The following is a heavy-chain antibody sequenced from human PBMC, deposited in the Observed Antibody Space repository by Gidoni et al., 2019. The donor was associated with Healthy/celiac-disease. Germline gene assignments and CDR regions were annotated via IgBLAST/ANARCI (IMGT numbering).Heavy chain of an antibody. D-gene: IGHD5-18*01. Sequence: QVQLQQWGAGLLKPSETLSLTCAVYGGSFSGYYWSWIRQPPGKGLEWIGEINHSGSTNYNPSLKSRVTISVDTSKNQFSLKLSSVTAADTAVYYCARVLRGYSYVSFDYWGQGTLVTVSS. CDR2: INHSGST. CDR3: ARVLRGYSYVSFDY. J-gene: IGHJ4*02. V-gene: IGHV4-34*01. CDR1: GGSFSGYY.